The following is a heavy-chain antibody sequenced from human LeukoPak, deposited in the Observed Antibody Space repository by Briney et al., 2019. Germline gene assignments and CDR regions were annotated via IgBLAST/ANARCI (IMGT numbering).Heavy chain of an antibody. D-gene: IGHD1-26*01. Sequence: PGGSLRLSCAASGFSFSNYAMSWVRQAPGKGLEWVSGISGSDSSTYYPDSVKGRFTISRDNAKNSLYLQMNSLRAEDTAVYYCARDQGFGVGAVNAFDIWGQGTMVTVSS. V-gene: IGHV3-23*01. CDR2: ISGSDSST. CDR3: ARDQGFGVGAVNAFDI. CDR1: GFSFSNYA. J-gene: IGHJ3*02.